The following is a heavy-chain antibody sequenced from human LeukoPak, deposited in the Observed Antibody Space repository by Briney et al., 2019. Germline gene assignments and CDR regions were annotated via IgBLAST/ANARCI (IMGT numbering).Heavy chain of an antibody. CDR2: SSAYNGNT. V-gene: IGHV1-18*01. CDR3: ARGGSSGWRTPNDDY. J-gene: IGHJ4*02. CDR1: GYTFTSYG. Sequence: GASVTVSCKASGYTFTSYGTSWVRQAPGQGLEWMGWSSAYNGNTNYGQKLQGRVTMTTDTSTSTAYMELRSLKSDDTAVYYCARGGSSGWRTPNDDYWGQGTLVTVSS. D-gene: IGHD6-19*01.